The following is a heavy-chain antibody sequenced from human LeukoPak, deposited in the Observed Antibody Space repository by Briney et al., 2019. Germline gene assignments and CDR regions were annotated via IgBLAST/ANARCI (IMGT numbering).Heavy chain of an antibody. Sequence: PSETLSLTCAVYGGSFSGYYWSWIRQPPGKGLEWIGEINHSGSTNYNPSLKSRVTISVDTSKNQFSLKLSSVTAADTAVYYCARALGIIAARRRGVIDYWGQGTLVTVSS. CDR2: INHSGST. CDR1: GGSFSGYY. J-gene: IGHJ4*02. D-gene: IGHD6-6*01. V-gene: IGHV4-34*01. CDR3: ARALGIIAARRRGVIDY.